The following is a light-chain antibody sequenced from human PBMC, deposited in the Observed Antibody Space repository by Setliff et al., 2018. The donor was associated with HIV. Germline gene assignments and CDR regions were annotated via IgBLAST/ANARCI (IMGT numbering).Light chain of an antibody. Sequence: QSVLPQPRSVSGSPGQSVTVSCTGTSSDVGGYNSVSWYQQHPGKAPKLMIYDVSERPSGVPDRFSGSKSGNTASLTISGLQAEDEADYYCFSYADSYTSNYGFGTGTKV. CDR2: DVS. CDR1: SSDVGGYNS. J-gene: IGLJ1*01. CDR3: FSYADSYTSNYG. V-gene: IGLV2-11*01.